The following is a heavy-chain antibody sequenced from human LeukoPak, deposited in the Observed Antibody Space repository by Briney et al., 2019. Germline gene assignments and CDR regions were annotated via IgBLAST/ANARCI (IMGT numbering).Heavy chain of an antibody. Sequence: ASVKVSCKASGATFSSYAISWVRQAPGQGLEWMGRIIPILGIANYAQKFQGRVTITADKSTSTAYMELSSLRSEDTAVYYCARELGSGNDADYWGQGTLVTVSS. D-gene: IGHD1-1*01. CDR3: ARELGSGNDADY. CDR2: IIPILGIA. V-gene: IGHV1-69*04. J-gene: IGHJ4*02. CDR1: GATFSSYA.